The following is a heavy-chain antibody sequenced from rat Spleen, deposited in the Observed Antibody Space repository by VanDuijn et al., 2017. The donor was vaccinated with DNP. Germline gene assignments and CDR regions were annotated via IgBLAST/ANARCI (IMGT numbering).Heavy chain of an antibody. V-gene: IGHV5-31*01. CDR1: GFIFNKYW. J-gene: IGHJ2*01. Sequence: EVQLVESGGDRVQPGRSLKLSCVASGFIFNKYWMTWIRQVPGKGLDWVASITTSGDDTYYPDSVKGRFTVSRDNAKNTLYLQMNSLKSEDTATYYCARHPPWWYWGQGVMVTVSS. CDR2: ITTSGDDT. CDR3: ARHPPWWY. D-gene: IGHD1-1*01.